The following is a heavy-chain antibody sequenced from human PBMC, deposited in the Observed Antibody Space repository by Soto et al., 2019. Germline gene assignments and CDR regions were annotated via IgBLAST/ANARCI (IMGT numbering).Heavy chain of an antibody. J-gene: IGHJ3*02. V-gene: IGHV4-30-4*01. CDR2: IYYSGST. D-gene: IGHD2-2*01. CDR1: GGSISSGDYY. Sequence: SETLSLTCTVSGGSISSGDYYWSWIRQPPGKGLEWIGYIYYSGSTYYNPSLKSRVTISVDTSKNQFSLKLSSVTAADTAVYYCARDCSSTSCYWGANDAFDIWGQGTMVTVSS. CDR3: ARDCSSTSCYWGANDAFDI.